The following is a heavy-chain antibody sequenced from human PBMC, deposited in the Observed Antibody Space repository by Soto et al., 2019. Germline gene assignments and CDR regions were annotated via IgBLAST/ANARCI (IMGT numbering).Heavy chain of an antibody. D-gene: IGHD5-12*01. Sequence: GGSLRLSCAASGFTFSSYSMNWVRQAPGKGLEWVSYISSSSSTIYYADSVKGRFTISRDNAKNSLYLQMNSLRDEDTAVYYCARLDSGYDWGGFDYWGQGTLVTVSS. CDR3: ARLDSGYDWGGFDY. V-gene: IGHV3-48*02. CDR1: GFTFSSYS. J-gene: IGHJ4*02. CDR2: ISSSSSTI.